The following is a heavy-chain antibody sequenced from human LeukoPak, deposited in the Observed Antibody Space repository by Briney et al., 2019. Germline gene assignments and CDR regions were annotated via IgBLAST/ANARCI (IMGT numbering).Heavy chain of an antibody. CDR2: IDSSSSSI. CDR3: AKVGRSTRPGY. D-gene: IGHD6-6*01. J-gene: IGHJ4*02. CDR1: GFTFSTCE. Sequence: PGGSLRLSCAASGFTFSTCEMNWVCQAPGKGLEWVSYIDSSSSSIYYADSVKGRFTISRDNANNSLYLQMNSLRAEVTAVYYCAKVGRSTRPGYGGQGTLVTVSA. V-gene: IGHV3-48*03.